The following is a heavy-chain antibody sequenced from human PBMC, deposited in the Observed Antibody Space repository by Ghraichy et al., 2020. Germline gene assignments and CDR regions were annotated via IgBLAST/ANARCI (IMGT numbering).Heavy chain of an antibody. D-gene: IGHD4-17*01. Sequence: SETLSLNCTVSGGSISSTYYWGWIRQPPGKGLEWIGLIYYSGSTYYTPSLQSRVTISLDTSKNQFSLKLSSVTAADTALYYCARISDYGGYYFDYWGQGTLVTVSS. CDR2: IYYSGST. CDR3: ARISDYGGYYFDY. CDR1: GGSISSTYY. V-gene: IGHV4-39*01. J-gene: IGHJ4*02.